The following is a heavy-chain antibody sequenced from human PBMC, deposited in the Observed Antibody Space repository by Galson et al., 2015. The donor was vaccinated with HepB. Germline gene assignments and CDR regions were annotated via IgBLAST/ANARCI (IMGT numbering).Heavy chain of an antibody. V-gene: IGHV3-9*01. Sequence: SLRLSCAASGFMFDDYAMHWVRQPPGKGLEWVSGISWNSGDIGYADSVKGRFTISRDNAKNSLYLQMNSLRAEDTALYCCAKALRYCSGTTCYSPRFYYYYAMDVWGQGTTVIVSS. CDR3: AKALRYCSGTTCYSPRFYYYYAMDV. CDR2: ISWNSGDI. J-gene: IGHJ6*02. CDR1: GFMFDDYA. D-gene: IGHD2-15*01.